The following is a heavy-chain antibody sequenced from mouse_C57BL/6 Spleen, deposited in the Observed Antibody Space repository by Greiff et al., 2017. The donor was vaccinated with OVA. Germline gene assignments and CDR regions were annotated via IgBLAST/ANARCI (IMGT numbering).Heavy chain of an antibody. CDR3: ARSLYGTPDY. CDR2: IYPGGGYT. V-gene: IGHV1-63*01. Sequence: VQLQESGAELVRPGTSVKMSCKASGYTFTNYWIGWAKQRPGHGLEWIGDIYPGGGYTNYNEKFKGKATLTADKSSSTAYMQFSSLTSEDSAIYYCARSLYGTPDYWGQGTTLTVSS. CDR1: GYTFTNYW. J-gene: IGHJ2*01. D-gene: IGHD1-1*01.